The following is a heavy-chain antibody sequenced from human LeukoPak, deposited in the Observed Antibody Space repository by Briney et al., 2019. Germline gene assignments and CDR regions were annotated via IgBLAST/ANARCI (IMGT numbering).Heavy chain of an antibody. CDR3: ASLRGGYYFDY. Sequence: PSATLSLTCTVSGGSISSSSYYWGWIRQPPGKGLEWIGTIYYSGSTYYNPSLKSRVTISVDTSKNQFSLRLSSVTAADTAVYYCASLRGGYYFDYWGRGTLVAVSS. CDR2: IYYSGST. J-gene: IGHJ4*02. D-gene: IGHD3-10*01. CDR1: GGSISSSSYY. V-gene: IGHV4-39*07.